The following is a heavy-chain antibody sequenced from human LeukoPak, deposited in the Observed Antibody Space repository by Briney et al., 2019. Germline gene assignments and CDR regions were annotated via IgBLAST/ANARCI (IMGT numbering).Heavy chain of an antibody. D-gene: IGHD1-26*01. J-gene: IGHJ5*02. CDR3: TRDSGTYNWFDP. V-gene: IGHV3-23*01. CDR2: ISGSGGSS. CDR1: GFTFSSYA. Sequence: GGSLRLSCAASGFTFSSYAMSWVRQAQGKGLEWVSAISGSGGSSYYADSVKGRFTISRDHSINTAYLQVKSLKTEHTALYYRTRDSGTYNWFDPWGQGTLVSASS.